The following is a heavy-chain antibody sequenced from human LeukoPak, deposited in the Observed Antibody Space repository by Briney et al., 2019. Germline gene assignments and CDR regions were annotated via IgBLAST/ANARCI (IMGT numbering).Heavy chain of an antibody. CDR3: ARSFSPPGFDY. V-gene: IGHV3-74*01. Sequence: GGSLRLSCAASGFTFSSYWMHWVRQAPGKGLVWVSRINSDGSSTSYADSVKGRFTTSRDNAKNTLFLQMNSPRAEDTAVYYCARSFSPPGFDYWGQGTLVTVSS. D-gene: IGHD1-14*01. CDR2: INSDGSST. CDR1: GFTFSSYW. J-gene: IGHJ4*02.